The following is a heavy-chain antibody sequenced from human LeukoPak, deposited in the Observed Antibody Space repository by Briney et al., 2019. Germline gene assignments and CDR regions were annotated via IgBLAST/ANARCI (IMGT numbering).Heavy chain of an antibody. CDR2: ISRSSSYI. J-gene: IGHJ3*01. CDR3: ARDSDTMTGDVFDL. V-gene: IGHV3-21*01. Sequence: GGSLRLSCAASGFIFSSYSMNWVRQAPGKGLEWVSSISRSSSYIYYADSVKGRFTISRDNAKNSLYLQMTSLRAEDTGVYYCARDSDTMTGDVFDLWGLGTMVIVSS. D-gene: IGHD3-22*01. CDR1: GFIFSSYS.